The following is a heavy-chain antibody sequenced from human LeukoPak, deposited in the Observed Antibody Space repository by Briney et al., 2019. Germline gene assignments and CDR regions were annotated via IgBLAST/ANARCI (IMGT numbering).Heavy chain of an antibody. D-gene: IGHD6-13*01. CDR1: GGSIDSNS. J-gene: IGHJ5*02. CDR3: ARRSSSRKNWFDP. CDR2: IYYSGTT. V-gene: IGHV4-59*01. Sequence: KSSETLSLTCTVSGGSIDSNSWTWIRQPPGKGLEWIGYIYYSGTTNYNPSLKSRVTMSVDMSKNQFSLKLSSVTAADTAVYYCARRSSSRKNWFDPWGQGTLVTVSS.